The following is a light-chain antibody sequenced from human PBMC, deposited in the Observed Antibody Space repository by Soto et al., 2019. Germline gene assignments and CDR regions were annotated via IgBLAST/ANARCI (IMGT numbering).Light chain of an antibody. V-gene: IGKV3-20*01. J-gene: IGKJ5*01. Sequence: EIGLTQSPGTLSFSPGERSTLSCRSSESVSSSYLAWYQQKPGQAPRLLIYCASSRATGIPDRFSGSGSGTDFTLTISRLEPEDFAVYYCQQYGSSPVTFGQGTRLEIK. CDR2: CAS. CDR3: QQYGSSPVT. CDR1: ESVSSSY.